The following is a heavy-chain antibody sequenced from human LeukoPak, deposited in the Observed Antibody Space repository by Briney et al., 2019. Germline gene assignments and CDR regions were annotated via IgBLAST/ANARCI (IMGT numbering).Heavy chain of an antibody. D-gene: IGHD3-10*01. CDR1: GGSISTYY. CDR3: ARARGGTFGFNFDY. Sequence: SETLSLTCTVSGGSISTYYWNWIRQSPGKRLEWIGYVFYSGGTYYNPSLRGRLTISVDTSKNQFSLKINSVTAADTAIYYCARARGGTFGFNFDYWGQGALVSVSS. CDR2: VFYSGGT. J-gene: IGHJ4*02. V-gene: IGHV4-59*01.